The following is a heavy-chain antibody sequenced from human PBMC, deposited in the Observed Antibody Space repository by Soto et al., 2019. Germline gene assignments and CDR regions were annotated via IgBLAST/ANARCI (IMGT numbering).Heavy chain of an antibody. J-gene: IGHJ6*02. CDR2: ITTYNGNT. D-gene: IGHD2-15*01. CDR3: ARFSGGVYNTSYFYYGMDV. V-gene: IGHV1-18*04. Sequence: QVQLVQSGAEVKKPGASVKVSCKASGYSFTSYGISWVRQAPGQGLDWMGWITTYNGNTKYAQDLQGRVTMTTDTPTSTAYMELRSLRSDDTAVYYCARFSGGVYNTSYFYYGMDVWGQGTTVTVSS. CDR1: GYSFTSYG.